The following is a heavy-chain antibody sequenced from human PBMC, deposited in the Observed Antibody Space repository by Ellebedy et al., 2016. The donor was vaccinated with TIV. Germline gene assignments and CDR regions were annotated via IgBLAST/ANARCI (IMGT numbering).Heavy chain of an antibody. CDR3: ARDGGDYSKYLDY. CDR1: GFTFSSYG. CDR2: IWYDGSNK. D-gene: IGHD4-17*01. J-gene: IGHJ4*02. V-gene: IGHV3-33*08. Sequence: PGGSLRLSCAASGFTFSSYGMHWVRQAPGKGLEWVVVIWYDGSNKYYADSVKGRFTISRDNSKNTLYLQMNSLRAEDTAVYYCARDGGDYSKYLDYWGQGTLVTVSS.